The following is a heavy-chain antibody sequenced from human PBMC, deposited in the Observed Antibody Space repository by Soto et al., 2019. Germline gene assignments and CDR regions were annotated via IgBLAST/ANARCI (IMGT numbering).Heavy chain of an antibody. D-gene: IGHD4-17*01. J-gene: IGHJ3*01. CDR3: AKDYGDYPGYEGFDA. CDR1: GFSFTYYA. V-gene: IGHV3-23*01. CDR2: ISASSAKT. Sequence: EVHLLESGGALVQPEGSLRLSCAASGFSFTYYAMSWVRLAPGKGLEWVASISASSAKTRYADSVQGRFIISRDNPKNTVSLQMNSLRVEDSATYYCAKDYGDYPGYEGFDAWGQGTVVNVSS.